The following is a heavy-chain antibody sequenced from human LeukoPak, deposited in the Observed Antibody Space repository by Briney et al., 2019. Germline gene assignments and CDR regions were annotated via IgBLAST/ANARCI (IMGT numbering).Heavy chain of an antibody. J-gene: IGHJ4*02. Sequence: PGESLKISCQGSGYTFPNYWIGWVRQTPGKGLEWMGIIYPGDSNTRYSPSFQGQVTISADKSISTAYLQWSSLKASDTAMYYCARFAYGSDYFPGHYWGQGTLVTVSS. CDR1: GYTFPNYW. CDR2: IYPGDSNT. V-gene: IGHV5-51*01. D-gene: IGHD3-22*01. CDR3: ARFAYGSDYFPGHY.